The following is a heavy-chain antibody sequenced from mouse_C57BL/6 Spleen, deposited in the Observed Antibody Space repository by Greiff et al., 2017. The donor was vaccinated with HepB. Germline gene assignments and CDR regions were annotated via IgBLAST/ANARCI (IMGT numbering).Heavy chain of an antibody. J-gene: IGHJ1*03. CDR2: IRNKANGYTT. CDR1: GFTFTDYY. V-gene: IGHV7-3*01. D-gene: IGHD2-10*02. CDR3: ASPSSYGYFDV. Sequence: EVKLVESGGGLVQPGGSLSLSCAASGFTFTDYYMSWVRQPPGKALEWLGFIRNKANGYTTEYSASVKGRFTISRDNSQSILYLQMNALRAEDSATYYCASPSSYGYFDVWGTGTTVTVSS.